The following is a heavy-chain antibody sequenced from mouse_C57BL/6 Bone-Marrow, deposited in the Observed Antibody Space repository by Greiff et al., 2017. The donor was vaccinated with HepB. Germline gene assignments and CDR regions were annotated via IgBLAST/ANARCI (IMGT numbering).Heavy chain of an antibody. CDR1: GFTFSDYG. V-gene: IGHV5-17*01. Sequence: EVKLMESGGGLVKPGGSLKLSCAASGFTFSDYGMHWVRQAPEKGLEWVAYISSGSSTIYYADTVKGRFTISRDNAKNTLFLQMTSLRSEDTAMYYCARRRGSGRFADWGQGTLVTVSA. J-gene: IGHJ3*01. D-gene: IGHD6-1*01. CDR3: ARRRGSGRFAD. CDR2: ISSGSSTI.